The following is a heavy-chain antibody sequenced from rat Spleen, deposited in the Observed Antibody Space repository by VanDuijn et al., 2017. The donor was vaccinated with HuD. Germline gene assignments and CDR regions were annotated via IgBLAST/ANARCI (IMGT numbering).Heavy chain of an antibody. CDR1: GFTFSNYD. V-gene: IGHV5-29*01. CDR2: ISYDGSTP. Sequence: EVQLVESGGGLVQPGRSMKLSCAASGFTFSNYDMVWVRQAPAQGLKWVATISYDGSTPYYRDSVKGRFTISRDNAKSTLYLQMDSLRSEDTATYYCVRGYYFDCWGQGVMVTVSS. CDR3: VRGYYFDC. J-gene: IGHJ2*01.